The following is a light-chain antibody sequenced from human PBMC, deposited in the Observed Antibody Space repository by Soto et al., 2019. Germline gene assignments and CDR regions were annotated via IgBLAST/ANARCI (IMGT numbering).Light chain of an antibody. CDR2: DAS. CDR1: QSVSGS. Sequence: EIVLTQSPATLSLSPGERATLSCRASQSVSGSLAWYQQKPGQAPRLLIYDASNRATGIPARFTGSGSGTDFTLTISRLEPEDFAVYYCQQRSNWPLTFGGGTKVEIK. J-gene: IGKJ4*01. CDR3: QQRSNWPLT. V-gene: IGKV3-11*01.